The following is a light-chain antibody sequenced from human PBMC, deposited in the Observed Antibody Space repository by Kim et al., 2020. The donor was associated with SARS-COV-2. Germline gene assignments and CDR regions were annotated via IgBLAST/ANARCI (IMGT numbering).Light chain of an antibody. CDR3: QQYDNLPSYT. V-gene: IGKV1-33*01. CDR2: DAS. J-gene: IGKJ2*01. CDR1: QDISNY. Sequence: ASVGDRVTITCQASQDISNYLNWYQQKPGKAPKLLIYDASNLETGVPSRFSGSGSGTDFTFTISSLQPEDIATYYCQQYDNLPSYTFGQGTKLEI.